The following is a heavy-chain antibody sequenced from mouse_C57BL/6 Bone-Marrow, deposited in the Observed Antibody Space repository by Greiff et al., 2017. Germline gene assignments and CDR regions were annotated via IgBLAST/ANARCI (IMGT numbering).Heavy chain of an antibody. CDR2: ISSGGSYT. Sequence: EVQGVESGGDLVKPGGSLKLSCAASGFTFSSYGMSWVRQTPDKRLEWVATISSGGSYTYYPDRVKGRVTISRDNAKNTLYLQMSSLKSEDTAMDYCARRRAQATSYAMDYWGQGTTVTVSS. J-gene: IGHJ4*01. V-gene: IGHV5-6*01. CDR3: ARRRAQATSYAMDY. D-gene: IGHD3-2*02. CDR1: GFTFSSYG.